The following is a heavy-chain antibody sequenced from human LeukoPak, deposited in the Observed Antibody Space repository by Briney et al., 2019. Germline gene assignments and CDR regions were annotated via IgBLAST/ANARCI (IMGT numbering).Heavy chain of an antibody. CDR3: ARVVSGYSYGFFDY. Sequence: GGSLRLSCAASGFTFTTYSINWVRQAPGKGLQWVSSISGSGDYTSYAHSVKGRFTISRDNAKNSLYLQMNTLRSEDTAVYYCARVVSGYSYGFFDYWGQGTPVTVSS. CDR1: GFTFTTYS. J-gene: IGHJ4*02. CDR2: ISGSGDYT. V-gene: IGHV3-21*01. D-gene: IGHD5-18*01.